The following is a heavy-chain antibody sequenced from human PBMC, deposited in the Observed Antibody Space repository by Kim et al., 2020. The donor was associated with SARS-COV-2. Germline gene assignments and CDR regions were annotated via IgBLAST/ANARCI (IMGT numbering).Heavy chain of an antibody. CDR2: IYYSGST. V-gene: IGHV4-39*01. CDR3: ATSHLVPAAITGWFDP. J-gene: IGHJ5*02. Sequence: SETLSLTCTVSGGSISSSSYYWGWIRQPPGKGLEWIGSIYYSGSTYYNPSLKSRVTISVDTSKNQFSLKLSSVTAADTAVYYCATSHLVPAAITGWFDPWGQGTLVTVSS. CDR1: GGSISSSSYY. D-gene: IGHD2-2*01.